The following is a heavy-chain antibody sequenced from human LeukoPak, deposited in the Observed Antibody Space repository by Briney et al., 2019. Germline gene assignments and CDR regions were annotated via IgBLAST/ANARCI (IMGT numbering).Heavy chain of an antibody. CDR3: AMGITMVRGFFDY. CDR2: IIPIFGTA. Sequence: SVKVSCKASGGTFSSYAISWVRQAPGQGLEWMGGIIPIFGTANYAQKFQGRVTITADESTSTAYMELSSLRSEDTAVYYCAMGITMVRGFFDYWGQGTLVTVSS. D-gene: IGHD3-10*01. CDR1: GGTFSSYA. V-gene: IGHV1-69*13. J-gene: IGHJ4*02.